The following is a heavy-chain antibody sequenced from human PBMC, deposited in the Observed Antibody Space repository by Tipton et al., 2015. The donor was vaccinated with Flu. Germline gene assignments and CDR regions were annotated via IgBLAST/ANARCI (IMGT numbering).Heavy chain of an antibody. CDR3: ARLLRMVAFDY. CDR2: INHSGST. Sequence: LRLSCAVYGGSFSGYYWSWIRQPPGKGLEWIGEINHSGSTNYNPSLKSRVTISVDTSKNRFSLKLSSVTAADTAVYYCARLLRMVAFDYWGQGTLVTVSS. D-gene: IGHD2-8*01. V-gene: IGHV4-34*01. J-gene: IGHJ4*02. CDR1: GGSFSGYY.